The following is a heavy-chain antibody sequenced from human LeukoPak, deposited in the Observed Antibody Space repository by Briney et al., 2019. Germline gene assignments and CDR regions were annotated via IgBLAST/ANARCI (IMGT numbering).Heavy chain of an antibody. D-gene: IGHD3-22*01. CDR3: AGSSGYYRGSYFDY. CDR1: GFTFSSYG. Sequence: GGSLRLSCAASGFTFSSYGMHWVRQAPGKGLEWVAFIRYDGSNKYYADSVKGRFTISRDNSKNTLYLQMNSLRAEDTAVYYCAGSSGYYRGSYFDYWGQGTLVTVSS. J-gene: IGHJ4*02. CDR2: IRYDGSNK. V-gene: IGHV3-30*02.